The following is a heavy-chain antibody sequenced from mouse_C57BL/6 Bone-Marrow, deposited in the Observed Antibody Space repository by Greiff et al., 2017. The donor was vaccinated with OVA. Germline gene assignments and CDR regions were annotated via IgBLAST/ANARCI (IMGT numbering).Heavy chain of an antibody. J-gene: IGHJ2*01. CDR2: IDPSDSYT. CDR3: ARVRCDD. V-gene: IGHV1-50*01. Sequence: LQQPGAELVKPGASVKLSCKASGYTFTSYWMQWVKQRPGQGLEWIGEIDPSDSYTNYNQKFKGKATLTVDTSSSTAYMQLSSLTSEDSAVYYCARVRCDDWGQGTTLTVSS. CDR1: GYTFTSYW.